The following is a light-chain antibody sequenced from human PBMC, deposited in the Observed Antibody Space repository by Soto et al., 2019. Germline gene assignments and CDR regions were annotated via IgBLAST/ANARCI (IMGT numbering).Light chain of an antibody. Sequence: DIQLTQSPSFLSASVGDRVTITCRASQGISSFLAWYQQKPGEAPKLLIHTASTLQSGVPSRFSGSGYGTEFTLTISSLQPEDFATYYCQHRHSYPITLGQGKRLEI. J-gene: IGKJ5*01. V-gene: IGKV1-9*01. CDR3: QHRHSYPIT. CDR1: QGISSF. CDR2: TAS.